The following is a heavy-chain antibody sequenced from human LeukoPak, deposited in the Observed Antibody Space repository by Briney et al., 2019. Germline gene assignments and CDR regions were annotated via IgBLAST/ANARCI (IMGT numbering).Heavy chain of an antibody. CDR1: GYSFTSYW. D-gene: IGHD3-10*01. CDR2: IYPGDSDT. J-gene: IGHJ6*02. V-gene: IGHV5-51*01. CDR3: ARVPTRAVRGVIRPVYCMDV. Sequence: PGESLKISCKGSGYSFTSYWIGWVRQMPGKGLEWMGIIYPGDSDTRYSPSFQGQVTISADKSISTAYLQWSSLKATDTAMYYCARVPTRAVRGVIRPVYCMDVWGQGTTVTVSS.